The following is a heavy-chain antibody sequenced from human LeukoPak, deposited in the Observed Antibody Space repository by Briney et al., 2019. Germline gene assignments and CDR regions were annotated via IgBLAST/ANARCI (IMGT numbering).Heavy chain of an antibody. Sequence: RASVKVSCKASGGTFSSYAISWVRQAPGQGPEWMGRIIPILGIANYAQKFQGRVTITADKSTSTAYMELSSLRSEDTAVYYCASRIAVAGHEGYWGQGTLVTVSS. V-gene: IGHV1-69*04. CDR3: ASRIAVAGHEGY. CDR1: GGTFSSYA. J-gene: IGHJ4*02. CDR2: IIPILGIA. D-gene: IGHD6-19*01.